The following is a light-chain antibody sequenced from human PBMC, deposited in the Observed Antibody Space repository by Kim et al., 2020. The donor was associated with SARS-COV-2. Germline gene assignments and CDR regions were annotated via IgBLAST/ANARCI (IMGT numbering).Light chain of an antibody. Sequence: GQKVTIFCSGSRSNIGKNTVNWVQQFPGTAPKLLISAYDQRPSGIPDRFSGSKSGTSASLVISGLQSEDEADYYCAVWDDILSSPVFGGGTQLTVL. CDR3: AVWDDILSSPV. CDR2: AYD. V-gene: IGLV1-44*01. J-gene: IGLJ3*02. CDR1: RSNIGKNT.